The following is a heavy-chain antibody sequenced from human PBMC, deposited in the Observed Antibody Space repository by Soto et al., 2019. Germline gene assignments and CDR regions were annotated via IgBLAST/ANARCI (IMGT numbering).Heavy chain of an antibody. CDR3: ARLYCSSTSCPFDY. V-gene: IGHV1-69*02. CDR2: IIPILGIA. J-gene: IGHJ4*02. D-gene: IGHD2-2*01. Sequence: QVQLVQSGAEVKKPGSSVKVSCKASGGTFSSYTISWVRQAPGQGLEWMGRIIPILGIANYAQKFQGRVTITADKSTSTAYMELSSLRSEDTAVYYCARLYCSSTSCPFDYWGQGTLVTVS. CDR1: GGTFSSYT.